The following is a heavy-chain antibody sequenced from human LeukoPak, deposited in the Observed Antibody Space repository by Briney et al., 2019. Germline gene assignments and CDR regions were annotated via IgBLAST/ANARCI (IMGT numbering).Heavy chain of an antibody. V-gene: IGHV1-2*02. CDR1: GYTFTGYY. Sequence: GASVKVSCKASGYTFTGYYMHWVRQAPGQGLEWMGWINPNSGGTNYAQKFQGRVTMTRDTSISTAYMELSRLRSDDTAVYYCATVIAVPAAISHDNWFDPWGQGTLVTVSS. CDR2: INPNSGGT. CDR3: ATVIAVPAAISHDNWFDP. D-gene: IGHD2-2*01. J-gene: IGHJ5*02.